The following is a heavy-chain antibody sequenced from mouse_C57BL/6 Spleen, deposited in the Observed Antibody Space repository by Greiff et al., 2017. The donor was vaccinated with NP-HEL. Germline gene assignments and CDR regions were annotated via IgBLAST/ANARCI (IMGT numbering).Heavy chain of an antibody. J-gene: IGHJ2*01. CDR1: GFTFSSYG. CDR3: ARGVFPGYYFDY. V-gene: IGHV5-6*01. CDR2: ISSGGSYT. Sequence: EVKVVESGGDLVKPGGSLKLSCAASGFTFSSYGMSWVRQTPDKRLEWVATISSGGSYTYYPDSVKGRFTISRDNAKNTLYLQMSSLKSEDTAMYYCARGVFPGYYFDYWGQGTTLTVSS.